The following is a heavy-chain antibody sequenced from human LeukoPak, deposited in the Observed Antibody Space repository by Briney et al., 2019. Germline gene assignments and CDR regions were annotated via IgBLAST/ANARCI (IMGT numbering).Heavy chain of an antibody. CDR3: ARHQKYLQRPFDK. CDR2: LYHSGST. Sequence: ASETLSLTCSVSGYSISSGYYWGWIRQAPGKGLEWIGNLYHSGSTYYNPSLKSRVSISVDTSKNQFSLNLSSVTAADTAVYYCARHQKYLQRPFDKWGQGTLVAVSS. J-gene: IGHJ4*02. V-gene: IGHV4-38-2*02. CDR1: GYSISSGYY. D-gene: IGHD1-1*01.